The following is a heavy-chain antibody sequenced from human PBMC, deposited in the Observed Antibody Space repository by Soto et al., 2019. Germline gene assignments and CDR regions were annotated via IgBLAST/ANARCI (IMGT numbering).Heavy chain of an antibody. CDR1: GGSFSGYY. Sequence: QVALQQWGAGLLKPSETLSLTCAVYGGSFSGYYWTWIRQPPGKGLEWIGEINHSGSTNYNPSLKRRVTTSVNTSKHQFSLKLSSVTAADTAVYYCARGDIVVVPAAYACYCYMDVWGNGNTVTVSS. D-gene: IGHD2-2*01. V-gene: IGHV4-34*01. CDR3: ARGDIVVVPAAYACYCYMDV. J-gene: IGHJ6*03. CDR2: INHSGST.